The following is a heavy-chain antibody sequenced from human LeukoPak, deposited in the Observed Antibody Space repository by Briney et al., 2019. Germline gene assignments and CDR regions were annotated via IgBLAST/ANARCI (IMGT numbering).Heavy chain of an antibody. CDR2: ISGSGGST. D-gene: IGHD1-20*01. Sequence: PGGSLRLSCAASGFTFSSYAMSWVRHAPGKGLEWLSAISGSGGSTYYADSVKGRFTISRDNSKNTLYLQMNSLRAEDTAVYYCAKPFNWNFYYGMDVWGQGTTVTVSS. J-gene: IGHJ6*02. CDR1: GFTFSSYA. V-gene: IGHV3-23*01. CDR3: AKPFNWNFYYGMDV.